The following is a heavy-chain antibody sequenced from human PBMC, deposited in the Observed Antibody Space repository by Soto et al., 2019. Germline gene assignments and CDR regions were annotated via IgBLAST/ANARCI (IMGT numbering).Heavy chain of an antibody. V-gene: IGHV4-39*01. D-gene: IGHD3-9*01. CDR2: IYYRGNA. J-gene: IGHJ4*02. CDR1: DDSINSDKYY. Sequence: SETLSLTCSVSDDSINSDKYYWGWIRQPPGKGLERIGSIYYRGNAYYNTSLQTRVNISLDKSKSQFFLKLKSMTAADSAVFFCARLEGLATISYYFDFWGPGALVTVSS. CDR3: ARLEGLATISYYFDF.